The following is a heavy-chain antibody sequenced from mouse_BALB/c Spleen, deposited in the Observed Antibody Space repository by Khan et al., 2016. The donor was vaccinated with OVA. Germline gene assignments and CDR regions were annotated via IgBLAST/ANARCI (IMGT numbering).Heavy chain of an antibody. Sequence: EVKLLESGPGLVKPSQSLSLTSTVTGYSITSGYGWYWIRPFPGNKLEWMGYISYSGSTNYNPSLKSRISITRDTSKNQLFLQLNSVANEDTATYYCAITARIKYWGQGTTLTVSS. CDR1: GYSITSGYG. D-gene: IGHD1-2*01. CDR2: ISYSGST. CDR3: AITARIKY. J-gene: IGHJ2*01. V-gene: IGHV3-1*02.